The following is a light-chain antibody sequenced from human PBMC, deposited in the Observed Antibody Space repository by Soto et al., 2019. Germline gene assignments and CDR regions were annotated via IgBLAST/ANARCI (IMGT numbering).Light chain of an antibody. J-gene: IGKJ5*01. Sequence: EIVMTQSPATLSVSPGERATFSCWASQSVSSNLAWYQQKPGQAPRLLIYDASTRATGIPARFSGSGSGTDFTLTISGLQSEDFAVYSCQQYHNWPITIGQGTRLEIK. CDR3: QQYHNWPIT. CDR2: DAS. CDR1: QSVSSN. V-gene: IGKV3D-15*01.